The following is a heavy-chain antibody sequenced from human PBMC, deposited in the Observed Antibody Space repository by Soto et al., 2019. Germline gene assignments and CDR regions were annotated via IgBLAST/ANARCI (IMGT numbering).Heavy chain of an antibody. J-gene: IGHJ4*02. Sequence: PAETLSLTCVVSVGSISSGGYYWVWIRHHPGRGLEWIGYIYYSGNTYYNPSLKSRVTISVDTSKNQFSLKLSAVTAADTAVYYCARGRVGATTDYFDYWGQGTLVTVSS. V-gene: IGHV4-31*11. CDR2: IYYSGNT. CDR3: ARGRVGATTDYFDY. D-gene: IGHD1-26*01. CDR1: VGSISSGGYY.